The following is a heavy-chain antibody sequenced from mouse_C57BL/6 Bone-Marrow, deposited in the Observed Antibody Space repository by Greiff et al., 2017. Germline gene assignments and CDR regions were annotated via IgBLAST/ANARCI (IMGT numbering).Heavy chain of an antibody. Sequence: EASGFSFNTYAMNWVRQAPGKGLEWVARIRSKSNNYATYYADSVKDRFTISRDDSESMLYLQMNNLKTEDTAMYYCVRHGGGTVSFDYWGQGTTLTVSS. CDR2: IRSKSNNYAT. CDR1: GFSFNTYA. J-gene: IGHJ2*01. V-gene: IGHV10-1*01. CDR3: VRHGGGTVSFDY. D-gene: IGHD4-1*01.